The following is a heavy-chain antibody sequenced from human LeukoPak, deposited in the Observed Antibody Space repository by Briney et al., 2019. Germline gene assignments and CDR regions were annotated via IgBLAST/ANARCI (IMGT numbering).Heavy chain of an antibody. CDR3: ARGRYPRYCSSTSCYGPFDY. V-gene: IGHV3-74*01. CDR2: INSDGSST. CDR1: GFTFSSYW. J-gene: IGHJ4*02. Sequence: GGSLRLSCAASGFTFSSYWMHWVRQAPGKGLVWVSRINSDGSSTSYADSVKGRFTISRDNAKNTLYLQMNSLRAGDTAVYYCARGRYPRYCSSTSCYGPFDYWGQGTLVTVSS. D-gene: IGHD2-2*01.